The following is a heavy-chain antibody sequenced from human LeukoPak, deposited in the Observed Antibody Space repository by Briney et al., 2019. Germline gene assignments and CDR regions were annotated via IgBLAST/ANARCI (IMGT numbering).Heavy chain of an antibody. J-gene: IGHJ4*02. Sequence: PSQTLSLTCTVSGGSISSGDHYWSWIRQPPGKGLEWIGYIYYSGSTYYNPSLKSRVTISVDTSKNQFSLKLSSVTAADTAVYYCARGGMTTEGTFDYWGQGTLVTVSS. CDR3: ARGGMTTEGTFDY. CDR2: IYYSGST. D-gene: IGHD4-17*01. CDR1: GGSISSGDHY. V-gene: IGHV4-30-4*08.